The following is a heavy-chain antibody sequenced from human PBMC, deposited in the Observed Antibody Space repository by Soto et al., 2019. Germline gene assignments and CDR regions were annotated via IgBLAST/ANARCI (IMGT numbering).Heavy chain of an antibody. CDR2: IYYSGST. CDR3: ARGSIAARSDYYGMDV. Sequence: SETLSLTCTVSGGSISSYYWSWIRQPPGKGLEWIGYIYYSGSTNYNPSLKSRVTISVDTSKNQFSLKLSSVTAADTAVYYCARGSIAARSDYYGMDVWGQGTTVTVSS. CDR1: GGSISSYY. J-gene: IGHJ6*02. V-gene: IGHV4-59*01. D-gene: IGHD6-6*01.